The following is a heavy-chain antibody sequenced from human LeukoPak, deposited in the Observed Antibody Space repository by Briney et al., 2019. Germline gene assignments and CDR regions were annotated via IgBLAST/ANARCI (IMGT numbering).Heavy chain of an antibody. V-gene: IGHV3-73*01. CDR2: IRTKPNNYAT. CDR3: TNYGSGAYYNPS. CDR1: GFTFSSFT. D-gene: IGHD3-10*01. J-gene: IGHJ5*02. Sequence: GGSLRLSCAASGFTFSSFTMHWVRQTSGKGLEWVGRIRTKPNNYATEYAASVKGRFTISRDDSKNTVYLQMNSLRTEDTAVYYCTNYGSGAYYNPSWGQGTLVTVSS.